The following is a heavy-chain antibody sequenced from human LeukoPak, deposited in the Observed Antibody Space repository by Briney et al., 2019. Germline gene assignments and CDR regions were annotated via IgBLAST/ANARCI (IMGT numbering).Heavy chain of an antibody. J-gene: IGHJ4*02. Sequence: GESLKISCKGSGYSFTSYWISWVRQMPGKGLEWMGRIDPSDSYTNYSPSFQGHVTISADKSISTAYLQWSSLKASDTAMYYCARFAAVAGNDFDYWGQGTLVTVSP. V-gene: IGHV5-10-1*01. CDR3: ARFAAVAGNDFDY. CDR2: IDPSDSYT. D-gene: IGHD6-19*01. CDR1: GYSFTSYW.